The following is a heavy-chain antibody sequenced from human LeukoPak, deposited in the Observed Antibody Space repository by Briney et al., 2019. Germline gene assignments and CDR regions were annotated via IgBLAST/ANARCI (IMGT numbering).Heavy chain of an antibody. V-gene: IGHV3-7*01. CDR1: GFTFSSDW. CDR2: IKQDGSEK. Sequence: QSGRSLRLSCAASGFTFSSDWMSWVRQAPGKGLEWVANIKQDGSEKYYVDSVKGRFTISRDNAKNSLYLQMNGLSAEATAVYYCARARWKTFDYWGQGTLVTVSS. CDR3: ARARWKTFDY. J-gene: IGHJ4*02. D-gene: IGHD4-23*01.